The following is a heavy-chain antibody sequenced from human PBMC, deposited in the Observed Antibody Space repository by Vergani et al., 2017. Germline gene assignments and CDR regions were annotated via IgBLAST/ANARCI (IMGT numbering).Heavy chain of an antibody. CDR2: ISGQNFRT. CDR1: GFTFTALC. J-gene: IGHJ4*02. V-gene: IGHV3-23*01. D-gene: IGHD2-21*01. CDR3: AVLYGDDGFSPF. Sequence: EVQLLESGGGSAQPGESLRLSCVASGFTFTALCLNWVRQAPGKGLEWVSGISGQNFRTHYADSVKGRFTISRDDSKNTVYLQINSLRAEDTAFYYCAVLYGDDGFSPFWGQGTLVTVSS.